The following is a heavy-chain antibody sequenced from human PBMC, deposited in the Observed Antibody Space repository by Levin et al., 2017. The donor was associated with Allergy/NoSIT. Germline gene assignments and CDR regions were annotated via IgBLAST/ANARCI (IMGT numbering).Heavy chain of an antibody. CDR2: ISYDGSNK. J-gene: IGHJ4*02. Sequence: GESLKISCAASGFTFSSYAMHWVRQAPGKGLEWVAVISYDGSNKYYADSVKGRFTISRDNSKNTLYLQMNSLRAEDTAVYYCARAGGPWVWGSDRPQGYWGQGTLVTVSS. CDR1: GFTFSSYA. CDR3: ARAGGPWVWGSDRPQGY. D-gene: IGHD3-16*02. V-gene: IGHV3-30-3*01.